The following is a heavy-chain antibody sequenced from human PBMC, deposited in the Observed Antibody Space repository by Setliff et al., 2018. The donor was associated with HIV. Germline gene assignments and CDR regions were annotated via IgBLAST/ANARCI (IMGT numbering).Heavy chain of an antibody. CDR2: INPRSGVT. V-gene: IGHV1-18*01. CDR1: GYIFNSYG. J-gene: IGHJ4*02. CDR3: ARDSGTNDHFLSPYYGALDF. D-gene: IGHD3-3*02. Sequence: ASVKVSCKASGYIFNSYGISWVRQAPGQGLQWMGWINPRSGVTKYAQKFQGRFIMTTDTTINTLYMELERLTSDDTALYYCARDSGTNDHFLSPYYGALDFWGLGTLVTVSS.